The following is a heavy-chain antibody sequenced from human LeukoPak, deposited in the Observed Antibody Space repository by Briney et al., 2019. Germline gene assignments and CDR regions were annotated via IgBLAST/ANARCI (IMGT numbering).Heavy chain of an antibody. J-gene: IGHJ4*02. CDR1: GFTFSSYA. V-gene: IGHV3-30-3*01. CDR2: ISYDGSNK. CDR3: ARDGVGAFDY. D-gene: IGHD2-15*01. Sequence: GGSLRLSCAASGFTFSSYAMHWVRQAPGKGLEWVAVISYDGSNKYFADSVKGRFTISRDNSKNTLYLQMNSLRAADTAVYYCARDGVGAFDYWGQGTLVTVSS.